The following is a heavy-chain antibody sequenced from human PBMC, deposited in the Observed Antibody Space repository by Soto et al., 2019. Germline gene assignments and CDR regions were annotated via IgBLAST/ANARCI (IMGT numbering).Heavy chain of an antibody. CDR1: GYSFTTYW. D-gene: IGHD2-2*02. CDR3: ATGGYCSSTSCYNFFDY. V-gene: IGHV5-51*01. Sequence: GESLKISCKGSGYSFTTYWIGWVRQMPGKGLEWMGIIYPGGSDTRYSPSFQGQVTISADKSISTAYLQWSSLKASDTAMYYCATGGYCSSTSCYNFFDYWGQGTLVTVSS. CDR2: IYPGGSDT. J-gene: IGHJ4*02.